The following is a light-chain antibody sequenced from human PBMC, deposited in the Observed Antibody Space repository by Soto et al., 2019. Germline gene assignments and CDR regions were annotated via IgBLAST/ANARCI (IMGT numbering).Light chain of an antibody. CDR1: TSDVGGYNY. J-gene: IGLJ2*01. CDR2: DVS. CDR3: SSYSGSSFVL. Sequence: QSVLTQPASVSGSPGQSITISCTGTTSDVGGYNYVSWYQQHPGKAPKLMIYDVSNWPSGIPSRFSGSKSGNTASLTISGLQPDDEADYYCSSYSGSSFVLFGGGTKLTVL. V-gene: IGLV2-14*01.